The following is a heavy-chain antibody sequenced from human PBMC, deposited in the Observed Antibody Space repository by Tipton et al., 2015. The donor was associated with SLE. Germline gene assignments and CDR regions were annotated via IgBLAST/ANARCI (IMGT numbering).Heavy chain of an antibody. CDR1: GGSISSGSYY. J-gene: IGHJ4*02. V-gene: IGHV4-61*09. Sequence: TLSLTCTVSGGSISSGSYYWSWIRQPAGKGLEWIGHIYTSGSTNYNPSLKSRVTMSVDTSKNQFSLKLSSVTAADTAVYYCAREDYDFWSGPLDYWGQGTLVTVSS. CDR3: AREDYDFWSGPLDY. D-gene: IGHD3-3*01. CDR2: IYTSGST.